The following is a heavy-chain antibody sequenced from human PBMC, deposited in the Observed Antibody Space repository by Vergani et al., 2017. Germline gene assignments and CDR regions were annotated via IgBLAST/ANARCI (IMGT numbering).Heavy chain of an antibody. Sequence: QLQLQESVPGPVKPSETLSLTCSVSGVSIRTTSYYWGWIRQSPGKGLEWIGSLLYSGTAYYNPSLKSRVTISADTSKNQFSLRLNSVTAADTAVYSCARPLREGRDGYVTGAFDLWGQGTVVIVSS. D-gene: IGHD5-24*01. CDR2: LLYSGTA. CDR3: ARPLREGRDGYVTGAFDL. V-gene: IGHV4-39*01. CDR1: GVSIRTTSYY. J-gene: IGHJ3*01.